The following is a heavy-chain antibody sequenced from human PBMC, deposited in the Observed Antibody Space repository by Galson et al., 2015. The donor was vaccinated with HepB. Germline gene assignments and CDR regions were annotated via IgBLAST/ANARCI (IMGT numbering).Heavy chain of an antibody. CDR3: ARDGFLELFSSHNYNDYGLDV. CDR2: ISSSGNII. V-gene: IGHV3-48*03. D-gene: IGHD3-3*01. CDR1: GFTFSSFE. J-gene: IGHJ6*02. Sequence: LRLSCAASGFTFSSFEMNWVRQSPGKGLEWVSKISSSGNIISYADSVKGRFTISRDNAKNSMYLQMRSLRVEDTAVYYCARDGFLELFSSHNYNDYGLDVWGQGTTVT.